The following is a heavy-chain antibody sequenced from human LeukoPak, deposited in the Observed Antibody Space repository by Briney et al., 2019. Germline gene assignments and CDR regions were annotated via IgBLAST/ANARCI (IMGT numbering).Heavy chain of an antibody. D-gene: IGHD6-13*01. CDR1: GFTFSSYA. CDR3: ARVGFSSWYGGYFDY. CDR2: ISYDGSNK. J-gene: IGHJ4*02. V-gene: IGHV3-30-3*01. Sequence: GGSLRLSCAASGFTFSSYAMHWVRQAPGKGLEWVAVISYDGSNKYYADSVKGRFTISRDNSKNTLYLQMNSLRAEDTAVYYCARVGFSSWYGGYFDYWGQGTLVTVSS.